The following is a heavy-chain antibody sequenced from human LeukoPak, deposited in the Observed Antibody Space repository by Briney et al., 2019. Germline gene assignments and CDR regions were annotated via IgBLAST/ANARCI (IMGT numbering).Heavy chain of an antibody. D-gene: IGHD3-10*01. CDR2: IYYSGST. Sequence: PSETLSLTCTVSGGSISSYYWSWIRQPPGKGLEWIGYIYYSGSTNYNPSLKSRVTISVDTSKNQFSLKLSSVTAADTAVYYCARPSFGYYYGSGSSAFDIWGQGTMVTVSS. J-gene: IGHJ3*02. CDR1: GGSISSYY. V-gene: IGHV4-59*08. CDR3: ARPSFGYYYGSGSSAFDI.